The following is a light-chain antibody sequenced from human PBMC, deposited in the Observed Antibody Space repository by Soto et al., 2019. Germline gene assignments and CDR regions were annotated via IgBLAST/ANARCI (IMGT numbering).Light chain of an antibody. Sequence: EIVMTQSPATLSVSRGERATLSCRASQSVSSNLAWYQQKPGQAPRLLIYGASTRATGIPARFSGSGSGTEFTLTISSLQPDDFATYYCQHYNSYSEAFGQGTKVDIK. J-gene: IGKJ1*01. CDR2: GAS. CDR3: QHYNSYSEA. V-gene: IGKV3D-15*01. CDR1: QSVSSN.